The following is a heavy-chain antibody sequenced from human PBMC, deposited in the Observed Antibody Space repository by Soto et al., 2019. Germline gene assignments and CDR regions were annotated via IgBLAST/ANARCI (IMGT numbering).Heavy chain of an antibody. CDR3: AKVTGYCSSSSCRRDYYYYYGMDV. J-gene: IGHJ6*02. CDR1: GFTFTNYG. Sequence: QVQLVESGGGMVQPGRSLRRSCVASGFTFTNYGIHWVRQAPGKGLEWVAVISYDGGEKYYAESVKGRFSISRDNPKNTLYLQMNSLRPEDTAVYYCAKVTGYCSSSSCRRDYYYYYGMDVWGQGTTVTVSS. V-gene: IGHV3-30*18. CDR2: ISYDGGEK. D-gene: IGHD2-2*01.